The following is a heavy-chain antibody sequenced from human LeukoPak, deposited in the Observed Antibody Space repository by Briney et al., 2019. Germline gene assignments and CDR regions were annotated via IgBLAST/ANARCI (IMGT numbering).Heavy chain of an antibody. D-gene: IGHD3-16*01. CDR1: GFTFSDYW. CDR2: INTDTRGT. CDR3: ARAGAYHFDN. V-gene: IGHV3-74*01. Sequence: GGSLRLSCAASGFTFSDYWMHWVRQAPGEGLVWVSIINTDTRGTYYADSVKGRFTISRDNAKNTLYLQMNSLRAEDTAVYYCARAGAYHFDNWGQGTLVTVSS. J-gene: IGHJ4*02.